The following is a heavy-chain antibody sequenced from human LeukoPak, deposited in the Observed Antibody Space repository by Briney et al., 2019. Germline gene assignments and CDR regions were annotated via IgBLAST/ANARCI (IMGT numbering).Heavy chain of an antibody. V-gene: IGHV4-39*01. CDR1: GGSISSSSYY. J-gene: IGHJ5*02. Sequence: SETLSLTCTVSGGSISSSSYYWGWIRQPPGKGLEWIGSIYYSGSTYYSPSLKSRVTISVDTSKNQFSLKLSSVTAADTAVYYCAGCIAVAGTRLNWFDPWGQGTLVTVSS. D-gene: IGHD6-19*01. CDR3: AGCIAVAGTRLNWFDP. CDR2: IYYSGST.